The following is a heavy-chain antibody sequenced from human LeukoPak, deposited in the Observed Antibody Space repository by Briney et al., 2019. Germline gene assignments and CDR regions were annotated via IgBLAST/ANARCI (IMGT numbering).Heavy chain of an antibody. CDR3: ARGGPYYDFWSGYPRFDY. Sequence: PGGSLRLSCAASGFTFSSNYMSWVRQAPGKGLEWVSIIYSGGSTFYADSVKGRFTISRHNSKNTLYLQMNSLRAEDTAVYYCARGGPYYDFWSGYPRFDYWGQGTLVTVSS. J-gene: IGHJ4*02. D-gene: IGHD3-3*01. V-gene: IGHV3-53*01. CDR2: IYSGGST. CDR1: GFTFSSNY.